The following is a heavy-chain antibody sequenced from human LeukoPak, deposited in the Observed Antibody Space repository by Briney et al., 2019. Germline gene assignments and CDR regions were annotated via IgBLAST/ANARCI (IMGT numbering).Heavy chain of an antibody. CDR1: GFTFSSYA. D-gene: IGHD2-21*01. J-gene: IGHJ4*02. CDR2: ISGSGGST. CDR3: AKGAYCGGDCYVFDY. Sequence: GGSLRLSCAASGFTFSSYAMGWVRQAPGKGLEWVSAISGSGGSTYYADSVKGRFTISRDNSKNTLYLQMNGLRAEDTAVYYCAKGAYCGGDCYVFDYWGQGTLVTVSS. V-gene: IGHV3-23*01.